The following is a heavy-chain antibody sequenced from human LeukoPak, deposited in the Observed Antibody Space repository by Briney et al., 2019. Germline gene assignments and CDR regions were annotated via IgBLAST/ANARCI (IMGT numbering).Heavy chain of an antibody. J-gene: IGHJ4*02. V-gene: IGHV3-74*01. Sequence: PGWSLRLSCEGSGLTFSDHWMHWVRQAPGKGLVGVSRIKTDGSEASYGDAVRGRFVISRDNSRNMLFLPMNNVRDDDPAMSFCARDVGPYGGSPGADWGQGTQVIVSS. CDR3: ARDVGPYGGSPGAD. CDR1: GLTFSDHW. D-gene: IGHD1-26*01. CDR2: IKTDGSEA.